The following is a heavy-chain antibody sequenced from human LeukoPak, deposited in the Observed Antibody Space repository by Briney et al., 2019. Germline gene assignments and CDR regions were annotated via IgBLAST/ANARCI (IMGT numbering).Heavy chain of an antibody. Sequence: GESLKISFKGSGXSFTNYCIGWVRQMPGKGLEWMWAIYPGSSDTRYNPSFQGQVTISADNSIDTAYLQWSSLKSSDTAIYYCARSGSPSNWLDPWGQGTLVTVSS. CDR2: IYPGSSDT. CDR1: GXSFTNYC. CDR3: ARSGSPSNWLDP. V-gene: IGHV5-51*01. J-gene: IGHJ5*02. D-gene: IGHD2-15*01.